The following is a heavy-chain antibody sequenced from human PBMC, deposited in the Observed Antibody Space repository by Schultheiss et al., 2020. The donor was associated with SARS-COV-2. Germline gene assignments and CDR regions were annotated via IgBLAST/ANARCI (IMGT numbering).Heavy chain of an antibody. D-gene: IGHD3-10*01. V-gene: IGHV3-NL1*01. CDR3: ARERGAGSGSYRYFDY. CDR2: ISGSGGST. J-gene: IGHJ4*02. CDR1: GFTFSSYG. Sequence: GESLKISCAASGFTFSSYGMHWVRQAPGKGLEWVSAISGSGGSTYYADSVKGRFTISRHNSKNTLYLQMNSLRAEDTAVYYCARERGAGSGSYRYFDYWGQGTLVTVSS.